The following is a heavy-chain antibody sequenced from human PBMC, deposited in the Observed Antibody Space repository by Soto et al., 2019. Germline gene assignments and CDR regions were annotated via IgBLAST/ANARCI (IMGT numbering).Heavy chain of an antibody. CDR2: INPGSGVT. CDR3: ARVAGHKNARFDT. CDR1: GYSFTKYH. V-gene: IGHV1-2*02. J-gene: IGHJ4*02. D-gene: IGHD1-1*01. Sequence: AASVKVSCKASGYSFTKYHMHWVRQAPGQGLERMGWINPGSGVTNQAQKFQGRVTMTRDTSITTTYMELNSLTSDDTAVYYCARVAGHKNARFDTWGQGALVTVS.